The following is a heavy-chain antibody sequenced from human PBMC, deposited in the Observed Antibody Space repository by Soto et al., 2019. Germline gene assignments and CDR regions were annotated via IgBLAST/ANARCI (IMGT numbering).Heavy chain of an antibody. CDR1: GFTFSSYG. CDR2: ISYDGSNK. CDR3: AKDKRLRWYYFDY. Sequence: GGSLRLSCAASGFTFSSYGMHWVRQAPGKGLEWVAVISYDGSNKYYADSVKGRFTISRDNSKNTLYLQMNSLRAEDTAVYYCAKDKRLRWYYFDYWGQGTLVTVSS. J-gene: IGHJ4*02. V-gene: IGHV3-30*18. D-gene: IGHD4-17*01.